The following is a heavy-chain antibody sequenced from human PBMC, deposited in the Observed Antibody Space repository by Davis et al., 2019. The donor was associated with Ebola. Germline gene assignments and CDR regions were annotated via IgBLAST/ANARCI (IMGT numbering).Heavy chain of an antibody. J-gene: IGHJ4*02. V-gene: IGHV5-10-1*01. CDR2: IDPSDSYT. D-gene: IGHD1-26*01. CDR1: GYSFTSYW. CDR3: ARPPSYSGTYHTGDDS. Sequence: GESLKISCKGSGYSFTSYWISWVRQMPGKGLEWMGRIDPSDSYTNYSPSFQGHVTISADKSISTAYLQWSSLKASDTAMYYCARPPSYSGTYHTGDDSWGQGTLVTVSS.